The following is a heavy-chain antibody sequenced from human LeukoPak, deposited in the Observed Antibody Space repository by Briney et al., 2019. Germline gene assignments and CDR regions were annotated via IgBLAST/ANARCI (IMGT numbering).Heavy chain of an antibody. CDR2: LNGRGDSP. V-gene: IGHV3-23*01. CDR1: GFTFSNYA. CDR3: AKGPHRDY. J-gene: IGHJ4*02. Sequence: GGSLRLSCAASGFTFSNYAMSWVRQAPGKGLEWVSSLNGRGDSPYYADSVKGRFTISRDNSKNTLYLQMHSLRVEDTAVYYCAKGPHRDYWGQGTLLTVAS.